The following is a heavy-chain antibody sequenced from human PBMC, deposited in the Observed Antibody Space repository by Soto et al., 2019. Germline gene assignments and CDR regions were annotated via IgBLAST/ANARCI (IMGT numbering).Heavy chain of an antibody. J-gene: IGHJ4*02. CDR3: ASQHYYDSSGYYVGY. CDR2: IYYSGST. CDR1: GGSISSSSYY. D-gene: IGHD3-22*01. Sequence: SETLSLTCTVSGGSISSSSYYWGWIRQPPGKGLEWIGSIYYSGSTYYNPSLKSRVTISVDTSKNQFSLKLSSVTAADTAVYYCASQHYYDSSGYYVGYWGQGTXVTVSS. V-gene: IGHV4-39*01.